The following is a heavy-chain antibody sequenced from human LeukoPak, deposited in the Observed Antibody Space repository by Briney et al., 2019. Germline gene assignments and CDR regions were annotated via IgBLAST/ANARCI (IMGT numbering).Heavy chain of an antibody. V-gene: IGHV3-23*01. Sequence: GGSLRLSCAASGFTFSSYAMSWVRQAPGKGVGWVSAISGSGGSTYYADSVKGRFTISRDNSKNTLYLQMNSLRAEDTAVYYCAKTTEYSSSSWLDYWGQGTLVTVSS. CDR1: GFTFSSYA. CDR3: AKTTEYSSSSWLDY. J-gene: IGHJ4*02. CDR2: ISGSGGST. D-gene: IGHD6-6*01.